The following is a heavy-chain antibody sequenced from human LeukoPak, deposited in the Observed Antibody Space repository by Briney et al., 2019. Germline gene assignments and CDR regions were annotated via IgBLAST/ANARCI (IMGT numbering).Heavy chain of an antibody. J-gene: IGHJ4*02. Sequence: PGGSLRLSCAASGFXFSSYGIHWVRQAPGKGLEWVAVISYDGSNKYYADSVKGRFTISRDNSKNTLYLQMNSLRAEDTAVYYCAKEDSSSWSLDYWGQGTLVTVSS. CDR2: ISYDGSNK. CDR1: GFXFSSYG. V-gene: IGHV3-30*18. CDR3: AKEDSSSWSLDY. D-gene: IGHD6-13*01.